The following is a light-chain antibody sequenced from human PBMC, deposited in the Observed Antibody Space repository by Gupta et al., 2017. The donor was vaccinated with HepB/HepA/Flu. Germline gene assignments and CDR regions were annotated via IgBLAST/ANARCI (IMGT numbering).Light chain of an antibody. V-gene: IGKV3-20*01. J-gene: IGKJ1*01. CDR1: QSLSGSL. CDR3: HQDGYSPRT. CDR2: GAS. Sequence: EIVLTQSPGTLSLSPGERATLSCRASQSLSGSLLAWYQQKPGQAPRLLIYGASSRANGIPDRFSGSGSGTDFTLTINRLEPEDFAVYFCHQDGYSPRTFGQGTKVEIK.